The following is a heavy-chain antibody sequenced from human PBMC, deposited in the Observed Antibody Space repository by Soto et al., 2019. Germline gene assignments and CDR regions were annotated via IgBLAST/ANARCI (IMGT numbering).Heavy chain of an antibody. CDR2: IIPSFGTA. Sequence: QVQLVQSGAEVKKPGSSVKVSCKASGGTFSSYAISWVRQAPGQGLEWMGGIIPSFGTANYAQKLQGRVTITEDESTSTASMELSSLRSEDRAVYYCAREFPPLGHDSFDIWGQGTMVTVSS. CDR3: AREFPPLGHDSFDI. V-gene: IGHV1-69*01. CDR1: GGTFSSYA. D-gene: IGHD7-27*01. J-gene: IGHJ3*02.